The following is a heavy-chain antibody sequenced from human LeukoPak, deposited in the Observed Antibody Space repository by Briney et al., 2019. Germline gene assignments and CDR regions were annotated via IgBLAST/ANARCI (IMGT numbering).Heavy chain of an antibody. CDR2: INSDRSST. D-gene: IGHD2-2*02. V-gene: IGHV3-74*01. CDR1: GFTFSSYW. CDR3: AREVVPAAIRGWFDP. Sequence: GGSLRLSGAASGFTFSSYWMHWVPQAPGKGLVWVSRINSDRSSTSYADSVKGRFTISRDNAKNTLYLQMNSLRAEDTAVYYCAREVVPAAIRGWFDPWGQGTLVTVSS. J-gene: IGHJ5*02.